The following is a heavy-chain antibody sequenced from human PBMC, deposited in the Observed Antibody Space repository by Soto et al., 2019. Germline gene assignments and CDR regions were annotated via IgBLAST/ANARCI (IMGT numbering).Heavy chain of an antibody. V-gene: IGHV1-69*13. D-gene: IGHD6-13*01. Sequence: AASVKVSCKASGGTFSSYAISWVRQAPGQGLEWMGGIIPIFGIANYAQKFQGRVTITADESTSTAYMELSSLRSEDTAVYYCARDVALPEQLTYYYGMDVWGQGTTVTVSS. CDR3: ARDVALPEQLTYYYGMDV. J-gene: IGHJ6*02. CDR1: GGTFSSYA. CDR2: IIPIFGIA.